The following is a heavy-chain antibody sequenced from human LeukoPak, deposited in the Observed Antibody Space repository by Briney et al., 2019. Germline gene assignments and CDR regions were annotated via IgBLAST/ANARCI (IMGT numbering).Heavy chain of an antibody. Sequence: SQTLSLTCTVSGGSISSGSYFWSWIRQPAGKGVEWIGRIYTSGSTNYNPSLKSRVTKSVDTSKNQFSLKLSSVTAADTAVYYCARDRAYDYVWGSYRYIWFDPWGQGTLVTVSS. J-gene: IGHJ5*02. D-gene: IGHD3-16*02. CDR1: GGSISSGSYF. V-gene: IGHV4-61*02. CDR3: ARDRAYDYVWGSYRYIWFDP. CDR2: IYTSGST.